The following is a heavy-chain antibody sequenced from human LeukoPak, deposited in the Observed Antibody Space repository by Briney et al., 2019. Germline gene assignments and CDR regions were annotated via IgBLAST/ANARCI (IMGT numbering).Heavy chain of an antibody. Sequence: GGSLRLSCAASGFTFSSYSMNWVRQAPGKGLEWVSSISSSGSYKDYADSVKGRFTISRDNAKNSLYLQMNSLRAEDTAVYYCARDPRGYYDYVWGRTRFGYFDYWGQGTLVTVSS. CDR1: GFTFSSYS. V-gene: IGHV3-21*01. CDR2: ISSSGSYK. D-gene: IGHD3-16*01. J-gene: IGHJ4*02. CDR3: ARDPRGYYDYVWGRTRFGYFDY.